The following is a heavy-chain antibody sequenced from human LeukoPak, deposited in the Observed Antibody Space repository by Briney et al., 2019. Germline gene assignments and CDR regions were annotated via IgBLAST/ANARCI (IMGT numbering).Heavy chain of an antibody. CDR2: IYYSGST. V-gene: IGHV4-59*01. J-gene: IGHJ3*01. Sequence: SETLSLTRTVSRWSIRRYSWIWLRQPGARELEGIACIYYSGSTNYNPSLKSRVSISLDTSKNQFSLKLTSVTAADTAVYYSARVYNTSGRFNAFDSWGQGTMVTVSS. D-gene: IGHD5-24*01. CDR1: RWSIRRYS. CDR3: ARVYNTSGRFNAFDS.